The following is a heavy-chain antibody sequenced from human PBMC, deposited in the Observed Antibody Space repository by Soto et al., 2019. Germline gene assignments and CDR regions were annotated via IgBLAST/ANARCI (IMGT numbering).Heavy chain of an antibody. CDR1: NGSISTYY. V-gene: IGHV4-59*03. J-gene: IGHJ6*02. CDR2: IYNTGSA. CDR3: AGMSFTGFGELIGNSYFHGMDV. Sequence: QVQLQESGPGLVKPSETLSLTCNVSNGSISTYYWTWIRQPPGKGLECIGYIYNTGSANYNPSLKSRVSISLDTSKNQFSLNLRSVTAADTAVYYCAGMSFTGFGELIGNSYFHGMDVWGQGTTVTVSS. D-gene: IGHD3-3*01.